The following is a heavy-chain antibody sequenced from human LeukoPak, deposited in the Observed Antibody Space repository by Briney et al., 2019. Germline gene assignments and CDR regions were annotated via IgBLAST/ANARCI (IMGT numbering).Heavy chain of an antibody. J-gene: IGHJ4*02. V-gene: IGHV4-61*02. Sequence: SETLSLTCTVSGGSISSGSYYWSWIRQPAGKGLEWIGRIYTSGSTNYNPSLKSRVTISVDTSKDQFSLKLSSVTAADTAVYYCARDISAWGQGTLVTGSS. CDR2: IYTSGST. CDR3: ARDISA. CDR1: GGSISSGSYY.